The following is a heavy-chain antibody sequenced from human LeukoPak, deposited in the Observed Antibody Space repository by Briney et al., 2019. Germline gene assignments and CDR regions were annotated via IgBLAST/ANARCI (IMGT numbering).Heavy chain of an antibody. CDR3: ARGGGYSGYDLSYYFDY. CDR2: IYHSGST. V-gene: IGHV4-4*02. D-gene: IGHD5-12*01. J-gene: IGHJ4*02. CDR1: GGSISSSNW. Sequence: PSGTLSLTCAVSGGSISSSNWWSWVRQPPGKGLGWIGEIYHSGSTNYNPSLKSRVTISVDKSKNQFSLKLSSVTAADTAVYYCARGGGYSGYDLSYYFDYWGQGTLVTVSS.